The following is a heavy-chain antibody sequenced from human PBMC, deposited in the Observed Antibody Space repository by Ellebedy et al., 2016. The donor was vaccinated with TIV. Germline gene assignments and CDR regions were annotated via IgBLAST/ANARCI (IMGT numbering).Heavy chain of an antibody. D-gene: IGHD6-13*01. CDR2: INSDGSST. Sequence: GESLKISCAASGFTFSGYWMHWVRQAPGKGLVWVSRINSDGSSTSFADSVKGRFTVSRDNAKNTLYLQMNSLRAEDTAVYYCARDEVYSSSWYAYYYYGMDVWGQGTTVTVSS. J-gene: IGHJ6*02. V-gene: IGHV3-74*01. CDR1: GFTFSGYW. CDR3: ARDEVYSSSWYAYYYYGMDV.